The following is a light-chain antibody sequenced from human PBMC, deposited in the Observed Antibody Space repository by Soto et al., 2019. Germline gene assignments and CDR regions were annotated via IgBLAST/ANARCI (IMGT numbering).Light chain of an antibody. J-gene: IGKJ1*01. CDR1: QTISSW. CDR2: KAS. Sequence: DIQMTESPSTLSGSVGDRVSITCRASQTISSWLAWYQQKTGKAPKLLIYKASTLKSGVPSRFSGSGYGTEFTLTISSLQTDDFATYYCQHYNSYSEAFGQGTKVDIK. CDR3: QHYNSYSEA. V-gene: IGKV1-5*03.